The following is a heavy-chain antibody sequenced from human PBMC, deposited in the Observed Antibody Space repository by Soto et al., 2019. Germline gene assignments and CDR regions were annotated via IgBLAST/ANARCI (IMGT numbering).Heavy chain of an antibody. CDR1: GGTFSSYA. CDR3: ARSQGSSTSLEIYYYYYYGMDV. V-gene: IGHV1-69*01. CDR2: IIPISGTA. D-gene: IGHD2-2*01. J-gene: IGHJ6*02. Sequence: QVQLVQSGAEGKKPGSSVKVSCKASGGTFSSYAISWVRQAPGQWLEWMGGIIPISGTANYAQKFQGRVTITADESTSTAYMELSSLRSEDTAVYYCARSQGSSTSLEIYYYYYYGMDVWGQGTTVTVSS.